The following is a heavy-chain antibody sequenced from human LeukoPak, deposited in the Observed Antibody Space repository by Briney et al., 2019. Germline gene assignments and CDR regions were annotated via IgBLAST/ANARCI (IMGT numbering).Heavy chain of an antibody. Sequence: GGSLRLSCVASGCTVSSNYMSWVRQAPGKGLEWVSLIYSGGAIRYADSVKARFTISRDSSKNTLFLQMNDLTVEDTARYYCARRPGNWGQGILVTVS. CDR2: IYSGGAI. CDR1: GCTVSSNY. D-gene: IGHD1-14*01. V-gene: IGHV3-53*01. J-gene: IGHJ4*02. CDR3: ARRPGN.